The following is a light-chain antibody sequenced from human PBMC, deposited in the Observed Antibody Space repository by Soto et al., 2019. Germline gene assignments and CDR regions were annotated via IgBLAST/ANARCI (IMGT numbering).Light chain of an antibody. CDR1: SSDVGGYNY. CDR3: SSYPSSSLYV. Sequence: QSVLTQPASVSGSPGQSITISCTGTSSDVGGYNYVSWYQQHPGKAPKLMIYDVSNRPSGVSNRFSGSKSGNTASLTISGLQAEDEADYYCSSYPSSSLYVFGTGTKVTGL. V-gene: IGLV2-14*01. J-gene: IGLJ1*01. CDR2: DVS.